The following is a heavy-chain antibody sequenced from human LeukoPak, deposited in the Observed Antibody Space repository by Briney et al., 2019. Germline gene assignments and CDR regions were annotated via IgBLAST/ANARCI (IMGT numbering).Heavy chain of an antibody. CDR3: ARGFFSSGYVMDV. J-gene: IGHJ6*02. CDR1: GGSISSYY. V-gene: IGHV4-4*07. CDR2: IYTSVST. D-gene: IGHD3-22*01. Sequence: SETLSLTCTVSGGSISSYYWSWIRQPAGKGLEWIGRIYTSVSTNYNPSLKSRVPMSVDTSKNQFSLKLRSVTAADTAVYYCARGFFSSGYVMDVWGQGTTVTVSS.